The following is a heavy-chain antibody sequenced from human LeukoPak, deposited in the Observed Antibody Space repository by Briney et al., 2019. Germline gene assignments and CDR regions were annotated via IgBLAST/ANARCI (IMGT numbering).Heavy chain of an antibody. V-gene: IGHV3-48*03. J-gene: IGHJ4*02. CDR2: ISSSGSTI. Sequence: GGSLRLSCAASGFTFSSYEMNWVRQAPGKGLEWVTYISSSGSTIYYADSVKGRFTISRDNAKNTLYLQMNSLRAEDTAVYYCANTYCSSTSCYLGALDYWGQGTLVTVSS. D-gene: IGHD2-2*01. CDR3: ANTYCSSTSCYLGALDY. CDR1: GFTFSSYE.